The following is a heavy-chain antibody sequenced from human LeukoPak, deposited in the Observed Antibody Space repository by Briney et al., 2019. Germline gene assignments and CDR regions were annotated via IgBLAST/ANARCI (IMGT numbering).Heavy chain of an antibody. CDR3: ARADYVWGLR. V-gene: IGHV3-48*03. Sequence: GGSLRLSCAASGFTFSSYEMNWVRQAPGRGLEWVSYISSSGSTIYYADSVKGRFTISRDNAKNSLYLQMNSLRAEDTAVYYCARADYVWGLRWGQGTLLTVPS. CDR1: GFTFSSYE. CDR2: ISSSGSTI. J-gene: IGHJ4*02. D-gene: IGHD3-16*01.